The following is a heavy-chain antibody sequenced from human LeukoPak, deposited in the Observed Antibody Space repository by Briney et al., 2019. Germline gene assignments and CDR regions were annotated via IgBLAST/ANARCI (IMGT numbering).Heavy chain of an antibody. J-gene: IGHJ5*02. D-gene: IGHD3-10*01. CDR1: RFIFRNYG. V-gene: IGHV3-30*03. CDR3: ARDRSQEFDP. CDR2: ISSDGSNK. Sequence: AGRSLRLSCAASRFIFRNYGMHWVRQAPGKGLEWVAAISSDGSNKDYADSVKGRFSISRGNSKNTLYLQMNRLRGDDTAVYYCARDRSQEFDPWGQGTLVTVSS.